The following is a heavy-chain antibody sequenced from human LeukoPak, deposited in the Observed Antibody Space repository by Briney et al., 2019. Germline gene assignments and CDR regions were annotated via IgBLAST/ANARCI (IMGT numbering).Heavy chain of an antibody. V-gene: IGHV1-69*04. CDR1: GYTFTSYY. CDR2: IIPILGIG. CDR3: ARGSSF. Sequence: GASVKVSCKASGYTFTSYYMHWVRQAPGQGLEWMGRIIPILGIGNYAQKFQGRVTITADKSTSTAYMELSSLRSEDTAIYYCARGSSFWGQGTLVTVSS. J-gene: IGHJ4*02.